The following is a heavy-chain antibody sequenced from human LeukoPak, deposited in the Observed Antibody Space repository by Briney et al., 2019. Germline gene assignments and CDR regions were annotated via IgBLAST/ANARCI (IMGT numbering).Heavy chain of an antibody. J-gene: IGHJ5*02. CDR2: ISDSSITM. Sequence: GGSLRLSCAASGFTFSSHNMVWVRQPRGKGLEWISYISDSSITMYYADSVKGRFTISRDNAKNSLYLQMNSLRAEDTAVYYCARDGGFCSGGFCYRLFDPWGQGTLVTVSS. D-gene: IGHD2-15*01. CDR3: ARDGGFCSGGFCYRLFDP. CDR1: GFTFSSHN. V-gene: IGHV3-48*04.